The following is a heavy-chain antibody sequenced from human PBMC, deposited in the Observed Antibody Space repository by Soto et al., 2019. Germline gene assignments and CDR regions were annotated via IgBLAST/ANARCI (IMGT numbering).Heavy chain of an antibody. Sequence: TSETLSLTCTVSGGSISSYYWSWIRQPAGKGLEWIGRIYYSGSTYYNPSLKSRVTISVDTSKNQFSLKLSSVTAADTAVYYCATLGATYYYYGMDVWGQGTTVTVSS. CDR1: GGSISSYY. J-gene: IGHJ6*02. CDR3: ATLGATYYYYGMDV. D-gene: IGHD1-26*01. CDR2: IYYSGST. V-gene: IGHV4-59*05.